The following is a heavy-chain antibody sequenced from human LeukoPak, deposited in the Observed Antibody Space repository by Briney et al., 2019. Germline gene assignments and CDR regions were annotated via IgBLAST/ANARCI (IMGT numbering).Heavy chain of an antibody. D-gene: IGHD1-7*01. CDR3: ARHSDWSYDY. CDR1: GLTFSNIW. J-gene: IGHJ4*02. V-gene: IGHV3-7*01. CDR2: INPDGSDK. Sequence: GGSLRLSCAASGLTFSNIWMTWVRQAPGKGLEWLANINPDGSDKYYVDSMKGRFAISRDNAKNSLYLQIDGLRDDDTAVYYCARHSDWSYDYWGQGTLVIVSS.